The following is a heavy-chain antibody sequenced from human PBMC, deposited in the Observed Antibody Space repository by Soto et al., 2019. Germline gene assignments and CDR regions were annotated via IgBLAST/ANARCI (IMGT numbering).Heavy chain of an antibody. Sequence: EVQLLESGGGLVQPGGSLRLSCAASGFTFSSYAMSWVRQAPGKGLKWVSAISGSGGSTYYADSVKGRFTISRDNSKNTLYLQMNSLRAEDTAVYYCAKANGGDAVDTARVDYWGQGTLVTVSS. V-gene: IGHV3-23*01. J-gene: IGHJ4*02. CDR3: AKANGGDAVDTARVDY. D-gene: IGHD5-18*01. CDR2: ISGSGGST. CDR1: GFTFSSYA.